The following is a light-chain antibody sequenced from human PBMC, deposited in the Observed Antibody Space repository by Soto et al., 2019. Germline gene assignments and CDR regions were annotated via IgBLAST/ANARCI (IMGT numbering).Light chain of an antibody. CDR2: GAS. CDR3: QQYKDWPRT. J-gene: IGKJ1*01. Sequence: EIVMTQSPATLSVSPGERATLSCRASQTVTSNLAWYQQKPGRSPRFLLSGASTRATGIPARFSGSGSGTEFTLTISRLQSEDLAVYYCQQYKDWPRTFGQGTKVDIK. V-gene: IGKV3-15*01. CDR1: QTVTSN.